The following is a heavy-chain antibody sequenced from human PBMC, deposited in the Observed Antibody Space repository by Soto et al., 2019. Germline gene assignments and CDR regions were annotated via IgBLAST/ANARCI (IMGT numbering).Heavy chain of an antibody. CDR3: ARDLYYSSGRYFDHDAFDI. J-gene: IGHJ3*02. D-gene: IGHD6-19*01. V-gene: IGHV1-18*01. CDR1: GYTFTSYG. CDR2: ISAYNGNT. Sequence: ASVKVSCKASGYTFTSYGISWVRQAPGQGLEWMGWISAYNGNTNYAQKLQGRVTMTTDTSTSTAYMELRSLRSDDTAVYYCARDLYYSSGRYFDHDAFDIWGQGTVVTVSS.